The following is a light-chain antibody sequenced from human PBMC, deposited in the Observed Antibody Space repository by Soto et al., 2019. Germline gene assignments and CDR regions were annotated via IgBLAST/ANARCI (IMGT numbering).Light chain of an antibody. CDR3: LQDYNYPRT. CDR1: QGIRDE. Sequence: AIQMTQFPASLSASVGDRVTITCRASQGIRDELGWYQQKPGKAPKLLIYGASRVESGVPSRFSGSGSGTDFSLTIYSLRPEDSATYFCLQDYNYPRTFGQGTKLQIK. J-gene: IGKJ2*01. V-gene: IGKV1-6*01. CDR2: GAS.